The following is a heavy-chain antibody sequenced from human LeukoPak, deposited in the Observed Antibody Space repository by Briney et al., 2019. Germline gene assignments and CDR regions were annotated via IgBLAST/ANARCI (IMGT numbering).Heavy chain of an antibody. D-gene: IGHD3-22*01. CDR3: AKDANYDRTGYNPMDV. V-gene: IGHV3-53*01. J-gene: IGHJ6*02. Sequence: PGGSLRLSCAASGFIVSSNYMSWVRQAPGKGLEWVSVIYSGGYTYYADSVKGRFTISRDNSKNTLYLQMSGLRAEDTAVYYCAKDANYDRTGYNPMDVWGQGTTVTVSS. CDR2: IYSGGYT. CDR1: GFIVSSNY.